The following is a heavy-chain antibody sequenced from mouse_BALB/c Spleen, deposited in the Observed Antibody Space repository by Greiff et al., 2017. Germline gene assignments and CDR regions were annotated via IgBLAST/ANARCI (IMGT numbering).Heavy chain of an antibody. V-gene: IGHV5-6-5*01. J-gene: IGHJ3*01. Sequence: EVKLMESGGGLVKPGGSLKLSCAASGFTFSSYAMSWVRQTPEKRLEWVASISSGGSTYYPDSVKGRFTISRDNARNILYLQMSSLRSEDTAMYYCARGGVDYYGAWFAYWGQGTLVTVSA. CDR2: ISSGGST. CDR1: GFTFSSYA. CDR3: ARGGVDYYGAWFAY. D-gene: IGHD1-1*01.